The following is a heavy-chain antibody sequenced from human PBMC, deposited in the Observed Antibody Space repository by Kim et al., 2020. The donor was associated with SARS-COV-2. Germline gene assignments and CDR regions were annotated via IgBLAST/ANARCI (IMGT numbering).Heavy chain of an antibody. CDR2: ISRSGSAI. CDR3: ARDRTAVDY. J-gene: IGHJ4*02. CDR1: GLTFSTTD. V-gene: IGHV3-48*02. D-gene: IGHD1-1*01. Sequence: GGSLRLSCAVSGLTFSTTDMNWVRQAPGKGLEWIAYISRSGSAIVYADSVKGRFTISRDEAKNTIFLQMNSLRDEDTAVYYCARDRTAVDYWGQGPLVTVSS.